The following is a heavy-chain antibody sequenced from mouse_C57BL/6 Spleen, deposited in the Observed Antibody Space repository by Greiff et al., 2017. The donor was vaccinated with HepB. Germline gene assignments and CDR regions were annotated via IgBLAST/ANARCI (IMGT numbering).Heavy chain of an antibody. V-gene: IGHV1-5*01. D-gene: IGHD2-2*01. Sequence: EVQLQESGTVLARPGASVKMSCKTSGYTFTSYWMHWVKQRPGQGLEWIGAIYPGNSDTSYNQKFKGKAKLTAVTSASTAYMELSSLTNEDSAVYYCTHYGYEGFAYWGQGTLVTVSA. CDR1: GYTFTSYW. J-gene: IGHJ3*01. CDR3: THYGYEGFAY. CDR2: IYPGNSDT.